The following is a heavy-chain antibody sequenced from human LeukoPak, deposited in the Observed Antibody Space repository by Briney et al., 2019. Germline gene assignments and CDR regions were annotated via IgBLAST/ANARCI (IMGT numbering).Heavy chain of an antibody. V-gene: IGHV3-23*01. J-gene: IGHJ4*02. CDR2: ISGSGGSA. CDR3: AKHYSGWTFDS. Sequence: PGRSLRLSCTASGFTFSSYAMSWVRQAPGKGLEWVSAISGSGGSAYYADSVKGRFTISRDNSKNTLYLQMNSLRAEDTAVYYCAKHYSGWTFDSWGQGTLVTVSS. CDR1: GFTFSSYA. D-gene: IGHD6-19*01.